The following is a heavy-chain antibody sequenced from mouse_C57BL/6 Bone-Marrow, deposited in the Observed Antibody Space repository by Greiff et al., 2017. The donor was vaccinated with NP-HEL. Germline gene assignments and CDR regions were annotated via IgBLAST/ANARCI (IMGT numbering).Heavy chain of an antibody. CDR2: IHPTRGST. CDR1: GYTFTSYW. CDR3: ARVGFLLLRSYAMDY. V-gene: IGHV1-64*01. J-gene: IGHJ4*01. Sequence: QVQLQQSGPELVKPGASVKLSCKASGYTFTSYWMHWVKQRPGQGLEWIGMIHPTRGSTNYNAKFKSKATLTVAKSSSTAYMQLSSLTSEDSAVYDCARVGFLLLRSYAMDYWGQGTSVTVSS. D-gene: IGHD1-1*01.